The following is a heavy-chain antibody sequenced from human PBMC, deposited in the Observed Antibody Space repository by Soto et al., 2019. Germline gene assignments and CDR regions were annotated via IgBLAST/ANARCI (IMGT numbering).Heavy chain of an antibody. D-gene: IGHD3-22*01. V-gene: IGHV1-24*01. CDR2: FDPEDGET. CDR1: GYTLTELS. J-gene: IGHJ4*02. Sequence: GSVKVSCKVSGYTLTELSMHWVRQAPGKGLEWMGGFDPEDGETIYAQKFQGRVTLTEDTSTDTAYMELSSLRSEDTAVYYCATHQRGYLYYYDSSGYSSNFDYWGQGTLVTVSS. CDR3: ATHQRGYLYYYDSSGYSSNFDY.